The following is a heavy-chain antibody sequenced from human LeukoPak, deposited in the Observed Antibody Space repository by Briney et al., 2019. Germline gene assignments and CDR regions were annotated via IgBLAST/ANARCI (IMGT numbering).Heavy chain of an antibody. CDR3: SSGFFYYYYMDV. CDR2: INSDGSST. D-gene: IGHD3-22*01. Sequence: PGGSLRLSCAASGFTFSSYWMHWVRQAPGKGPVWVSRINSDGSSTSYADSVKGRFTISRDNAKNTLYLQMNSLRAEDTAVYYCSSGFFYYYYMDVWGKGTTVTISS. V-gene: IGHV3-74*01. CDR1: GFTFSSYW. J-gene: IGHJ6*03.